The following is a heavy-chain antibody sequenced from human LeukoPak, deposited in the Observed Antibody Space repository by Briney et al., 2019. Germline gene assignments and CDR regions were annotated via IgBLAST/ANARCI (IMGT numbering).Heavy chain of an antibody. J-gene: IGHJ4*02. D-gene: IGHD6-6*01. CDR2: ISGNSDST. CDR1: GFTFSSYA. V-gene: IGHV3-23*01. Sequence: GSLRLSCTASGFTFSSYAMAWVRLAPGKGLEWVSSISGNSDSTSYADSLKGRFTMSRDNSKNTLYLQMNSLRTEDTAVYYCARGELVGGTFDYWGQGTLVTVSS. CDR3: ARGELVGGTFDY.